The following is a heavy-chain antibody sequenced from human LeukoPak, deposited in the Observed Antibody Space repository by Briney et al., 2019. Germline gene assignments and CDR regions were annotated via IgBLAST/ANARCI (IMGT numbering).Heavy chain of an antibody. D-gene: IGHD3-9*01. Sequence: GGSLRLSCAASGFTFSNAWMSWVRQAPGKGLGWVGRIKSKTDGGTTDYAAPVKGRFTISRDDSKNTLYLQMNSLKTEDTAVYYCTTDRERYFDWSSPYYFDYWGQGTLVTVSS. V-gene: IGHV3-15*01. CDR1: GFTFSNAW. CDR3: TTDRERYFDWSSPYYFDY. J-gene: IGHJ4*02. CDR2: IKSKTDGGTT.